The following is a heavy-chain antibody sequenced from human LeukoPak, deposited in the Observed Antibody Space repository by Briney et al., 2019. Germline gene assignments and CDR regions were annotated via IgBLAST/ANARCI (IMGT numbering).Heavy chain of an antibody. J-gene: IGHJ3*02. Sequence: GASVKVSCKASGYTFTSYYMHWVRQAPGQGLKWMGIINPSGGSTSYAQKFQGRVTMTRDMSTSTVYMELSSLRSEDTAVYYCARDQGYCGGDCYSGAFDIWGQGTMVTVSS. CDR2: INPSGGST. CDR3: ARDQGYCGGDCYSGAFDI. V-gene: IGHV1-46*01. CDR1: GYTFTSYY. D-gene: IGHD2-21*02.